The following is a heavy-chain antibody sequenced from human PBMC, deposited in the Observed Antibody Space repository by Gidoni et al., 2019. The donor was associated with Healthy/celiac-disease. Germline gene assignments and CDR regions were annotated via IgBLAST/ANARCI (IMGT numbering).Heavy chain of an antibody. CDR3: ARREKYDFWSGYYRIGAYYFDY. Sequence: EVQLVQSGAEVKKPGESLKISCKGSGYSFTSYWIGWVRQMPGKGLEWMGIIYPGDSDTRYSPSFQGQVTISADKSISTAYLQWSSLKASDTAMYYCARREKYDFWSGYYRIGAYYFDYWGQGTLVTVSS. V-gene: IGHV5-51*01. CDR1: GYSFTSYW. CDR2: IYPGDSDT. D-gene: IGHD3-3*01. J-gene: IGHJ4*02.